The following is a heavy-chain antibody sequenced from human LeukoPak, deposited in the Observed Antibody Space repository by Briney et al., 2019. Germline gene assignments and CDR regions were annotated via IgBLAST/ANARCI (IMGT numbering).Heavy chain of an antibody. Sequence: ASVRVSCKASGYTFTSYDINWVRQATGQGLEWMGWMNPNSGNTGYAQKFHGRVTMTRNTSISTAYMELSRLRSEATALYYCARIDSIYSSSSADYWRQGTLVTVSS. J-gene: IGHJ4*02. V-gene: IGHV1-8*01. CDR1: GYTFTSYD. CDR2: MNPNSGNT. CDR3: ARIDSIYSSSSADY. D-gene: IGHD6-6*01.